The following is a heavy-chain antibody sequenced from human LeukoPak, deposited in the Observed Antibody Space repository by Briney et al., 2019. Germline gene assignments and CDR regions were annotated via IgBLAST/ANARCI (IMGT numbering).Heavy chain of an antibody. Sequence: GSLRLSCTASGFTFGDYAMSWFRQAPGKGLEWVSSISSSSSYIYYADSVKGRFTISRDNAKNSLYLQMNSLRAEDTAVYYCARERMSLWGQGTLVTVSS. CDR1: GFTFGDYA. J-gene: IGHJ4*02. V-gene: IGHV3-21*01. CDR3: ARERMSL. CDR2: ISSSSSYI.